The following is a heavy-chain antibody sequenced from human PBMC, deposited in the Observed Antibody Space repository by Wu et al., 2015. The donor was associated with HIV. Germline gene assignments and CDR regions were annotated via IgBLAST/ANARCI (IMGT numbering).Heavy chain of an antibody. J-gene: IGHJ2*01. CDR2: INPNSGGT. Sequence: QVQLVQSGAEVKKPGASVKVSCKASGYSFIGHYMHWVRQAPGQGLEWMGWINPNSGGTNYAQKFQGRVTLTRDTSISTAYMELSGLRSDDTAVYYCARTPPGEQWLGDLWYFDLWGRGTLVTVSS. V-gene: IGHV1-2*02. CDR1: GYSFIGHY. CDR3: ARTPPGEQWLGDLWYFDL. D-gene: IGHD6-19*01.